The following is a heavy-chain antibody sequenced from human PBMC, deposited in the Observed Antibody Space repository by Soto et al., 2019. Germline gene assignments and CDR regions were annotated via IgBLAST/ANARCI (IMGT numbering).Heavy chain of an antibody. CDR2: ISWNSASM. V-gene: IGHV3-9*01. J-gene: IGHJ4*02. CDR3: TKDIGYCSSTSCPFDY. CDR1: GFTFGDFA. Sequence: GGSLRLSCAASGFTFGDFAMHWVRQAPGKGLEWVSGISWNSASMGYVDSVKGRVTISRDNAKNSLYLQMNSLRAEDTALYYCTKDIGYCSSTSCPFDYWGKGTLVTVSS. D-gene: IGHD2-2*01.